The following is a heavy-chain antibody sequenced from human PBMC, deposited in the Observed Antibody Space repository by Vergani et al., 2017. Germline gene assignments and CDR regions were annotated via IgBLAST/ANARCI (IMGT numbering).Heavy chain of an antibody. D-gene: IGHD3-16*02. V-gene: IGHV4-59*01. CDR2: SYYSGST. Sequence: QVQLQESGPGLVKPSETLSLTCTVSGGSISSYYWSWIRQPPGKGLEWIGYSYYSGSTNYNPSLKSRVTISVDTSKNQFPLKLSSVTAADTAVYYCAGDNSLMITFGGVIVTGAFDIWGQGTMVTVSS. CDR3: AGDNSLMITFGGVIVTGAFDI. J-gene: IGHJ3*02. CDR1: GGSISSYY.